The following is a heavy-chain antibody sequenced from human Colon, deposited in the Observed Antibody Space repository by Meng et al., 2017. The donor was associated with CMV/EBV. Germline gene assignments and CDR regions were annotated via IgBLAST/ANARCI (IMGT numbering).Heavy chain of an antibody. V-gene: IGHV3-21*02. CDR2: ISSREAYI. J-gene: IGHJ4*02. CDR3: AREGYCGSTSCHIID. Sequence: LVESGGGLVQPGGSLILSCVASGFTFNTYTLCWVRQAPGKGLEWVSSISSREAYIFYSDSVKGRFTVSRDNAENSVYLQMNSLRGEDTGIYYCAREGYCGSTSCHIIDWGLGTLVTVSS. D-gene: IGHD2-2*01. CDR1: GFTFNTYT.